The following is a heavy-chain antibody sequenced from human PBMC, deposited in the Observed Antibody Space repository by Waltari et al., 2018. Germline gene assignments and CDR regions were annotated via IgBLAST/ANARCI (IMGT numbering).Heavy chain of an antibody. D-gene: IGHD3-9*01. V-gene: IGHV4-39*07. Sequence: QLQLQESGPGLVKPSETLSLTCTVSGGSISSSSYYWGWIRQPPGQGLEWIGSIYYSGSTYYNPSLKSRVTISVDTSKNQFSLKLSSVTAADTAVYYCARVYYDILTGHPTANWFDPWGQRTLVTVSS. J-gene: IGHJ5*02. CDR1: GGSISSSSYY. CDR2: IYYSGST. CDR3: ARVYYDILTGHPTANWFDP.